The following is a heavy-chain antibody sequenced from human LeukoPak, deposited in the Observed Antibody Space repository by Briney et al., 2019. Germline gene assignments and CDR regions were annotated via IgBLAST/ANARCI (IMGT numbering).Heavy chain of an antibody. CDR1: GLTLSNSA. V-gene: IGHV3-23*01. D-gene: IGHD3-3*01. CDR3: AQHRGFFGVTEYFDF. CDR2: VSGRGRST. Sequence: PGGSLRLSCVASGLTLSNSAMSWVRQAPGKGLEWVSSVSGRGRSTYYADSVKGRFNVSKDNSRNTLYLEMRSLRAEDTAVYFCAQHRGFFGVTEYFDFWAQGTLVTVSS. J-gene: IGHJ4*02.